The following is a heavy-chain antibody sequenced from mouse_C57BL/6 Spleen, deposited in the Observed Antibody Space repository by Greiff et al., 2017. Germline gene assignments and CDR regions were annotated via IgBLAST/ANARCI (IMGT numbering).Heavy chain of an antibody. Sequence: VQLQQSGAELVRPGASVKLSCTASGFNIKDDYMHWVKQRPEQGLEWIGWIDPENGDTESASKFQGKATITADTSSTTAYLQLSSLTSEDTAVYYCTTYYYGSTLFAYWGQGTLVTVSA. CDR1: GFNIKDDY. J-gene: IGHJ3*01. V-gene: IGHV14-4*01. CDR2: IDPENGDT. CDR3: TTYYYGSTLFAY. D-gene: IGHD1-1*01.